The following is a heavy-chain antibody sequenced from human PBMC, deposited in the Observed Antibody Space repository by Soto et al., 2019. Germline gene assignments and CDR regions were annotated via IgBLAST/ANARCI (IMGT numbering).Heavy chain of an antibody. J-gene: IGHJ6*02. D-gene: IGHD6-13*01. Sequence: ASVKVSCKASGYTFTSYGISWVRQAPGQGLEWMGWISAYNGNTNYAQKHQGRVAMTTDTSTSTAYMELRSLRSDDTAVYYCARDLIAAAGTGAQFNYYYGMDVWGQGTTVTVSS. V-gene: IGHV1-18*01. CDR2: ISAYNGNT. CDR1: GYTFTSYG. CDR3: ARDLIAAAGTGAQFNYYYGMDV.